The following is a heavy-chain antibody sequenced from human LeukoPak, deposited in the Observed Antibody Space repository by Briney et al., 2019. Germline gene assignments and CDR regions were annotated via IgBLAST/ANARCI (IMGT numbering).Heavy chain of an antibody. CDR2: IYPDDSDT. D-gene: IGHD3-22*01. J-gene: IGHJ4*02. CDR3: ARLYYSASGYPDY. CDR1: GFFFTHYW. Sequence: GESLQISSKGSGFFFTHYWIGWVRQEPGKGLEWLGIIYPDDSDTRYSPSFQGQVTISADKSINTAFLQWSSLKASDGAIYYCARLYYSASGYPDYWGQGTLVTVSS. V-gene: IGHV5-51*01.